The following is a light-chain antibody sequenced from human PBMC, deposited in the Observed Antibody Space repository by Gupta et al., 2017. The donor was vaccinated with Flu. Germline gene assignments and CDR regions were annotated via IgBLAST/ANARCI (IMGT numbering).Light chain of an antibody. CDR1: SSDVGAYNY. CDR2: DVY. Sequence: QSALTQPRSVSGSPGQALAISCTGTSSDVGAYNYVSWYQQHPGKAPKLIIYDVYKRPSGVPDRFTGSKSGNTASLTISGLQPEDEADYHCCSFGAASFFGGGTKLTVL. J-gene: IGLJ2*01. V-gene: IGLV2-11*01. CDR3: CSFGAASF.